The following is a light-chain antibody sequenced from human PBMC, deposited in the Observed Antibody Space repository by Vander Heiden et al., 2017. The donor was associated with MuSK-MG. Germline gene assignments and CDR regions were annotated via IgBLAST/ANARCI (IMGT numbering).Light chain of an antibody. V-gene: IGLV3-25*03. CDR1: ALPKQY. J-gene: IGLJ1*01. CDR2: KAS. CDR3: QSADSSGTYQV. Sequence: SYELTQPPSVSVSPGQTARITCSGDALPKQYAYWYQQKPGQAPVLVIFKASERPAGIPERFSGSSSGTTVTLTISGVQAEDEADYYCQSADSSGTYQVFGTGTKVTVL.